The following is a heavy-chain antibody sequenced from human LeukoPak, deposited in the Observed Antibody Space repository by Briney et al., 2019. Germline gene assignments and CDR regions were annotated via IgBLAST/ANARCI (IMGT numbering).Heavy chain of an antibody. CDR2: IRGSSRFI. CDR1: GFTFSDST. V-gene: IGHV3-21*01. J-gene: IGHJ4*02. D-gene: IGHD1-14*01. Sequence: GGSLRLSCAASGFTFSDSTMNWVRQAPGKGLEWVSSIRGSSRFIYYADSVRGRFTISRDSAKNSLDLQMSSLRAEDTAVYYCARGAGVRPLDYWGQGTLVTVSS. CDR3: ARGAGVRPLDY.